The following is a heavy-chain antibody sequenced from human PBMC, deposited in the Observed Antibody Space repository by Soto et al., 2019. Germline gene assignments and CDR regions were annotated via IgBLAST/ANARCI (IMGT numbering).Heavy chain of an antibody. V-gene: IGHV4-31*03. J-gene: IGHJ4*02. D-gene: IGHD1-26*01. CDR1: GGSISSGGFY. Sequence: QVQLQESGPGLVKPSQTLSLTCTVSGGSISSGGFYWSWIRQHPGKGLEWIGYIFYSGTTYYNPSRKSRVTMSVDTSNNQFSLKLSSVTAADTAVYYCARGVYSGSHLDGFAYWGQGTLVTVSS. CDR3: ARGVYSGSHLDGFAY. CDR2: IFYSGTT.